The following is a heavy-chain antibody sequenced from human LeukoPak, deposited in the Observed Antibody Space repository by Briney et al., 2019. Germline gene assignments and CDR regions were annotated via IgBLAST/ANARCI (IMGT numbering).Heavy chain of an antibody. CDR3: AGADYDFWSGYFDY. J-gene: IGHJ4*02. CDR1: GGSINSSSYY. V-gene: IGHV4-31*03. CDR2: IYYSGST. Sequence: SETLPLTCTVSGGSINSSSYYWGWIRQPPGKGLEWIGYIYYSGSTYYNPSLKSRVTISVDTSKNQFSLKLSSVTAADTAVYYCAGADYDFWSGYFDYWGQGTLVTVSS. D-gene: IGHD3-3*01.